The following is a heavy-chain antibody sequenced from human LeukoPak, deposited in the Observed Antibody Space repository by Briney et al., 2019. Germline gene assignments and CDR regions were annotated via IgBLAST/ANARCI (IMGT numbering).Heavy chain of an antibody. CDR2: ISGAGGNT. D-gene: IGHD2-15*01. Sequence: PGGSLRLSCAASGFTFRMYAMSWVRQAPGKGLEWVSTISGAGGNTYYADSVKGRFTISRDNSKNTLYLQMNGLRAEDTAIYYCAKDRIPGVGTLLGYWGQGTLVTVSS. CDR3: AKDRIPGVGTLLGY. CDR1: GFTFRMYA. V-gene: IGHV3-23*01. J-gene: IGHJ4*02.